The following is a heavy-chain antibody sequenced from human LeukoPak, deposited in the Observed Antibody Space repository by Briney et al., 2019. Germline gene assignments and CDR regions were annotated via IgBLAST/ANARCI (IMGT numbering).Heavy chain of an antibody. V-gene: IGHV3-23*01. D-gene: IGHD2-2*01. CDR1: GFTFSSYA. J-gene: IGHJ3*01. CDR3: ASEVAIVPAANPSKDDAFDL. Sequence: QPGGSLRLSCAASGFTFSSYAMSWVRQAPGKGLEWVSAISGSGGSTYYADSVKGRFTISRDNSKNTLYLQMNSLRAEDTAVYYCASEVAIVPAANPSKDDAFDLWGQGTLLIVSS. CDR2: ISGSGGST.